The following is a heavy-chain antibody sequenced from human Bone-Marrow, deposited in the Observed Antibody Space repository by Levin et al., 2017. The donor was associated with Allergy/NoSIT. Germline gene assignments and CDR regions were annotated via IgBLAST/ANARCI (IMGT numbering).Heavy chain of an antibody. Sequence: GESLKISCAASGFTFSGYSVIWVRQAPGKGLEWISYISSSSSNKYYADSVKGRFTISRDNAKNSLYLQMSSLGAEDTAVYYCARKFSSGCHNDYWGQGTLVTVSS. CDR3: ARKFSSGCHNDY. CDR1: GFTFSGYS. V-gene: IGHV3-48*01. D-gene: IGHD6-19*01. J-gene: IGHJ4*02. CDR2: ISSSSSNK.